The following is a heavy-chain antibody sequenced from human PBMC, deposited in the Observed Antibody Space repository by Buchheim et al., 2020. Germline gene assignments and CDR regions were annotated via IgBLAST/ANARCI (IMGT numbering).Heavy chain of an antibody. CDR1: GFTVSSNY. J-gene: IGHJ4*02. CDR3: ARDLYLDGGRDDYGDLQSNY. Sequence: EVQLVESGGGLVQPGGSLRLSCAASGFTVSSNYMSWVRPAPGKGLEWVSVIYSGGSTYYADSVQGRFTISRDNSKNTLYLQMNSLRAEDTAVYYCARDLYLDGGRDDYGDLQSNYWGQGTL. CDR2: IYSGGST. V-gene: IGHV3-66*02. D-gene: IGHD4-17*01.